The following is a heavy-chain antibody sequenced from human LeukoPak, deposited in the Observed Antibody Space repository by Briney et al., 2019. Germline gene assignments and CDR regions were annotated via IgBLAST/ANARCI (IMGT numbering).Heavy chain of an antibody. CDR1: GFPFSLYA. V-gene: IGHV3-30*10. Sequence: GGSLRLSCAASGFPFSLYAMHWVRQAPGRGLEWVGVISASGNVTHFIQSVWGRFSLSRDNSRKTQSLQMNSLRVEDTGIYYCARVLAVVGQWDFDHLGQGTLVTVSS. CDR2: ISASGNVT. D-gene: IGHD1-26*01. J-gene: IGHJ4*02. CDR3: ARVLAVVGQWDFDH.